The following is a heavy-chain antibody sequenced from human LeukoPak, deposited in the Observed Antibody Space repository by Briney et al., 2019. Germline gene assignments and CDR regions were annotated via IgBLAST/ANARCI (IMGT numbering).Heavy chain of an antibody. Sequence: PSETLSLTCTVSGGSISSYYWSWIRQPPGKGLEWIGYIYYSGSTNYNPSLKSRVTISVDTSKNQFSLKLSSVTAADTAVYYCAGFGGYSYGFHNWGQGTLVTVSS. CDR1: GGSISSYY. CDR3: AGFGGYSYGFHN. CDR2: IYYSGST. J-gene: IGHJ4*02. D-gene: IGHD5-18*01. V-gene: IGHV4-59*01.